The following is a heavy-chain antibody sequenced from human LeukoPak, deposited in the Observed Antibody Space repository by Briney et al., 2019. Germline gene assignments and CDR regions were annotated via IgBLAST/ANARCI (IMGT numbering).Heavy chain of an antibody. V-gene: IGHV3-30*02. Sequence: GGSLRLSCAASGFTFSSYGMHWVRQAPGKGLEWVAFIRYDESNKFYADSVKGRFAISRDNSRDTLYLQMNSLRAEDTTVYYCAKDRGDSLYYMDVWGKGAPVTVSS. CDR3: AKDRGDSLYYMDV. J-gene: IGHJ6*03. CDR1: GFTFSSYG. CDR2: IRYDESNK. D-gene: IGHD4-11*01.